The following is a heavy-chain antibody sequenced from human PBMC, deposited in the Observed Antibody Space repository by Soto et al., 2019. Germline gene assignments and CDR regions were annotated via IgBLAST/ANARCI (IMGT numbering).Heavy chain of an antibody. CDR3: ARDLVSTIGDFDF. CDR1: GYTFIGYY. Sequence: GASVKVSCKASGYTFIGYYLHWVRQAPGQGLEWMGWINPNSGATNYAQKFQGRVTLTRDTSITTAYMELSSLRSDDTAVYYCARDLVSTIGDFDFWGQGTLVTVS. J-gene: IGHJ4*02. D-gene: IGHD5-12*01. CDR2: INPNSGAT. V-gene: IGHV1-2*02.